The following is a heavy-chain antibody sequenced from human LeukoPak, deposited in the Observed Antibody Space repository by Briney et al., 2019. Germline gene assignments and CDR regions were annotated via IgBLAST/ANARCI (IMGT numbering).Heavy chain of an antibody. CDR3: ARLDSRHLITY. CDR1: GGSISSSSYY. D-gene: IGHD3-10*01. V-gene: IGHV4-39*01. CDR2: IHYSGRT. J-gene: IGHJ4*02. Sequence: PSETLSLTCTVAGGSISSSSYYWGWIRQPPGKGLEWIGTIHYSGRTYYNPSLESRVTISVDTSKNQFSLKLTSVTAADTTVYYCARLDSRHLITYWGQGTLVTVSS.